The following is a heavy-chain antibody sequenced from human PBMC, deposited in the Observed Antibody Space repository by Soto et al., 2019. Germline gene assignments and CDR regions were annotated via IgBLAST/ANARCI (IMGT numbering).Heavy chain of an antibody. D-gene: IGHD3-22*01. V-gene: IGHV4-31*03. Sequence: QVQPQESGPGLVKPSQTLSLTCTVSGGSISSGGYYWSWIRQHPGKGLEWIGYIYYSGSTYYNPSLKSRVTISVDTSKNQFSLKLSSVTAADTAVYYCARDNPLGDNYYDSSGYYYPNWFDPWGQGTLVTVSS. CDR1: GGSISSGGYY. CDR3: ARDNPLGDNYYDSSGYYYPNWFDP. J-gene: IGHJ5*02. CDR2: IYYSGST.